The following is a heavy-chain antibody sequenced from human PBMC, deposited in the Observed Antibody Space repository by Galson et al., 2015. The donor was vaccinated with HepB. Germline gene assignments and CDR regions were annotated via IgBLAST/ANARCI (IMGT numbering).Heavy chain of an antibody. D-gene: IGHD2-2*01. CDR3: ARPGYCSSTSCRYYYYAMDV. CDR1: TFIFSTYS. CDR2: ISYDGSNK. V-gene: IGHV3-30*03. Sequence: SLRLSCAASTFIFSTYSMNWVRQAPGKGLEWVAVISYDGSNKYYADSVKGRFTISRDNSKNTLYLQMNTLRAEDTAVYYCARPGYCSSTSCRYYYYAMDVWGQGTTVTVSS. J-gene: IGHJ6*02.